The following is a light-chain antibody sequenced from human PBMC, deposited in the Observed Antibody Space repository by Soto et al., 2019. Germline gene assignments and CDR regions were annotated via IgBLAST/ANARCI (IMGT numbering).Light chain of an antibody. CDR3: LLYYGAGLV. CDR2: SKT. CDR1: TGPVTSDYY. Sequence: QAVVTQEPSLTVSPGGTVTLTCASRTGPVTSDYYPNWFQQKPGQAPRALIYSKTKKHSWTPVRFSGSLLGGKAALTLSGVQPEDEADYYCLLYYGAGLVFGGGTKLTVL. V-gene: IGLV7-43*01. J-gene: IGLJ2*01.